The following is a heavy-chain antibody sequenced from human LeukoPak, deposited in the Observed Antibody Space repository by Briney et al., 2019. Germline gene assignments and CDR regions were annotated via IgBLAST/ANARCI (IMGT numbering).Heavy chain of an antibody. D-gene: IGHD3/OR15-3a*01. Sequence: GGSLRLSCAASGFTLSSNYMSWVRQAPGKGLEWVSAFYADGSTYYADSAKGRFSISRDNSKNTLYLQMNSLRAEDTAVYYCASRPYGFLGPFDYWGQGTLVTVSS. CDR1: GFTLSSNY. J-gene: IGHJ4*02. CDR3: ASRPYGFLGPFDY. CDR2: FYADGST. V-gene: IGHV3-66*01.